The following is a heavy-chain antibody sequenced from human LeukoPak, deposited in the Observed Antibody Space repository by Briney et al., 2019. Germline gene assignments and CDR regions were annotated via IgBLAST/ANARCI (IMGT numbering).Heavy chain of an antibody. CDR3: AKSSRITIFGVVSNWFDP. D-gene: IGHD3-3*01. V-gene: IGHV3-30*02. CDR1: GFTFSSYG. Sequence: RGSLRLSCAASGFTFSSYGMHWVRQAPGKGLEWVAFIRYDGSNKYYADSVKGRFTISRDNSKNTLYLQMNSLRAEDTAVYYCAKSSRITIFGVVSNWFDPWGQGTLVTVSS. J-gene: IGHJ5*02. CDR2: IRYDGSNK.